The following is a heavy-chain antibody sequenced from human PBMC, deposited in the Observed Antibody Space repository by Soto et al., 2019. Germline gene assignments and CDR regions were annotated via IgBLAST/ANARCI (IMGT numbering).Heavy chain of an antibody. V-gene: IGHV3-30-3*01. J-gene: IGHJ3*02. CDR3: ARDLSYYDSSGNVFDI. D-gene: IGHD3-22*01. CDR1: GSTFRAYA. Sequence: QVQMVESGGGVVQPGRSLRLSCAASGSTFRAYALHWVRQTPGKGLEWMAVISYDEVTKYYADSVKGRFTISRDNSKNTLYLQMNNLGTEDTAVYYCARDLSYYDSSGNVFDIWGQGTKVTVSS. CDR2: ISYDEVTK.